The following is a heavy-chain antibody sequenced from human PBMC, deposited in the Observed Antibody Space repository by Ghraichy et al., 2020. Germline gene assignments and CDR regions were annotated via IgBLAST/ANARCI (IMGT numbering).Heavy chain of an antibody. CDR1: GYTFTSYY. CDR2: INPSGGST. CDR3: ARELMSEMATIKVSDFDY. Sequence: ASVKVSCKASGYTFTSYYMHWVRQAPGQGLEWMGIINPSGGSTSYAQKFQGRVTMTRDTSTSTVYMELSSLRSEDTAVYYCARELMSEMATIKVSDFDYWGQGTLVTVSS. D-gene: IGHD5-24*01. V-gene: IGHV1-46*01. J-gene: IGHJ4*02.